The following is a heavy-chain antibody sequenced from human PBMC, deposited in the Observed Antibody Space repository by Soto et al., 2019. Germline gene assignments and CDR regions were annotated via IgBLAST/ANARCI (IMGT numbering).Heavy chain of an antibody. Sequence: PGGSLRLSCAASGFTFSKAWMNWVRQAPGKGLEWVGHIKSKNGGGTTDYAAPVKGRFTISRDDSKNTLYLQINTLKTEDTAVYYCTTGAYCSSTGCYTAYYYFGLDVWGLGTTVTVSS. CDR3: TTGAYCSSTGCYTAYYYFGLDV. J-gene: IGHJ6*02. V-gene: IGHV3-15*01. CDR1: GFTFSKAW. CDR2: IKSKNGGGTT. D-gene: IGHD2-2*02.